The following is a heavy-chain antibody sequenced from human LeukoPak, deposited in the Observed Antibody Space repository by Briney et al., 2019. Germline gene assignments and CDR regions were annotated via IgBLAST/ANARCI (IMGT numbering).Heavy chain of an antibody. V-gene: IGHV3-15*01. J-gene: IGHJ4*02. CDR1: GFTVSNAW. CDR3: TTGSRDVVALGY. D-gene: IGHD2-2*01. CDR2: IKSKTDGGTT. Sequence: GGSLRLSCAAAGFTVSNAWMSWGRQAPGKGLEWVGRIKSKTDGGTTDYAAPVKGRFTISRDDSKNTLYLQMNSLKTEDTAVYYCTTGSRDVVALGYWGQGTLVTASS.